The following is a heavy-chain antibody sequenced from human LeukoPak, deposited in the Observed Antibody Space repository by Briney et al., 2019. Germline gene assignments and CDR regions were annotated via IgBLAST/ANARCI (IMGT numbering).Heavy chain of an antibody. CDR3: AKGIYGDHYFDY. CDR1: GFIFSNYG. Sequence: PGKSLRLSCAASGFIFSNYGMHWVRQAPGKGLEWVAVIWYDGSNKYYADSVKGRFTISRDNSKNTLYLQMDSLRAEDTAVFFCAKGIYGDHYFDYWGQGTLVTVSS. D-gene: IGHD4-17*01. V-gene: IGHV3-33*06. CDR2: IWYDGSNK. J-gene: IGHJ4*02.